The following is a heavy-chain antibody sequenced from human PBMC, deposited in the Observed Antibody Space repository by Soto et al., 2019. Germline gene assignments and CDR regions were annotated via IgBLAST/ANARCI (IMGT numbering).Heavy chain of an antibody. Sequence: QVQLVQSGAEVKKPGSSVKVSCKASGGTFSSYAISWVRQAPGQGLEWMGGIIPIFGTANYAHKFKGRVTITADESTSTADMGLRSRISDDTAVYYCARGEGEAAGTGTPLDYWGQGTLVTDSS. J-gene: IGHJ4*02. CDR1: GGTFSSYA. CDR3: ARGEGEAAGTGTPLDY. CDR2: IIPIFGTA. D-gene: IGHD6-13*01. V-gene: IGHV1-69*01.